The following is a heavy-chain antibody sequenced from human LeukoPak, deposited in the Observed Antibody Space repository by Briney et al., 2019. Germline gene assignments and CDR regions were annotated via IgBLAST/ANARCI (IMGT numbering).Heavy chain of an antibody. CDR2: IYSSGST. D-gene: IGHD6-19*01. Sequence: SDPLSLTCAVSGASISGSGYYWGWIRQPPGKGLEWIGNIYSSGSTYYNAYLQSRVTISIDTSKNQFSLKLSSGTAADTAVYYCARAAGWSYYHYMDVWGKGTTVTVSS. J-gene: IGHJ6*03. CDR3: ARAAGWSYYHYMDV. CDR1: GASISGSGYY. V-gene: IGHV4-39*07.